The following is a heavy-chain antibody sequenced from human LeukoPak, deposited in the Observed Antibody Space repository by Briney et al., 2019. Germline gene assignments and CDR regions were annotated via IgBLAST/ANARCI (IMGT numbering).Heavy chain of an antibody. CDR3: AKDPIAGFANWFDP. CDR2: ISGSGGST. D-gene: IGHD6-13*01. J-gene: IGHJ5*02. Sequence: GGSLRLSFAASGFTFSSYAMSWVRQAPGKGLEWVSAISGSGGSTHYADSVKGRFIISRDNSKNTLYLQMNSLRAEDTAVYYCAKDPIAGFANWFDPWGQGTLVTVSS. CDR1: GFTFSSYA. V-gene: IGHV3-23*01.